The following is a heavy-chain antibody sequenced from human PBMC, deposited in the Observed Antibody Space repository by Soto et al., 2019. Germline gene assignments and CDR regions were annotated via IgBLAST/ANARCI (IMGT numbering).Heavy chain of an antibody. D-gene: IGHD3-9*01. V-gene: IGHV6-1*01. CDR3: ARDRYDILTGYYTAFDY. CDR1: GDSASSNSAA. CDR2: TYYRSKWYN. J-gene: IGHJ4*02. Sequence: PSQTLSLTCAISGDSASSNSAAWNWIRQSPSRGLEWLGRTYYRSKWYNDYAVSVKSRITINPDTSKNQFSLQLNSVTPEDTAVYYCARDRYDILTGYYTAFDYWGQGTLVTVSS.